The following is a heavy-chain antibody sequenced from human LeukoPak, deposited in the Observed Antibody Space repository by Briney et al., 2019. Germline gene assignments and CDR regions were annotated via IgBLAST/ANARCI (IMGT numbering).Heavy chain of an antibody. CDR1: GGTLSNYA. J-gene: IGHJ6*03. CDR3: ARGQYYYDSTGDENYYHYYMDV. V-gene: IGHV1-69*06. D-gene: IGHD3-22*01. Sequence: ASVKVSCKASGGTLSNYAISWVRQAPGQGLEWVGGIIPIYATINYAQKFQGRVTLTADKSTGTAYMEMSSLRSQDTAVYYCARGQYYYDSTGDENYYHYYMDVWGKGTTVTVSS. CDR2: IIPIYATI.